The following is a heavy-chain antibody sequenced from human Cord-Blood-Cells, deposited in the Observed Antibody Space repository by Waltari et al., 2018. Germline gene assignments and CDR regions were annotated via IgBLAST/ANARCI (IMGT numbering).Heavy chain of an antibody. CDR1: VFTFSSYS. D-gene: IGHD7-27*01. CDR3: ARVGLTGDRDY. J-gene: IGHJ4*02. Sequence: EVQLVESGGGLGNLGGCLSISCAASVFTFSSYSTNWVRQAPGKGLEWVSSISSSSSYIYYADSVKGRFTISRDNAKNSLYLQMNSLRAEDTAVYYCARVGLTGDRDYWGQGTPVTVSS. CDR2: ISSSSSYI. V-gene: IGHV3-21*01.